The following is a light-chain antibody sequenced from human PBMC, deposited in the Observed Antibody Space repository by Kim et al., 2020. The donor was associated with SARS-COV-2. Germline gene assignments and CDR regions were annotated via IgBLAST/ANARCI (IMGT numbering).Light chain of an antibody. CDR1: ISNIGSYV. J-gene: IGLJ3*02. V-gene: IGLV1-44*01. Sequence: GAGVTISCSGSISNIGSYVVNWYQQLPGTAPKLLMYSNDYRPSGVPDRFSGSKSGTSASLAISGLQSEDEADYYCAAWDDSLKGSVFGGGTQLTVL. CDR2: SND. CDR3: AAWDDSLKGSV.